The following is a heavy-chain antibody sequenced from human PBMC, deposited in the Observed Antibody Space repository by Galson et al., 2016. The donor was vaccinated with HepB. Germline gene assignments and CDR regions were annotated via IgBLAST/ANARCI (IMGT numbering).Heavy chain of an antibody. V-gene: IGHV3-53*01. CDR1: GFSESYNY. D-gene: IGHD2-15*01. J-gene: IGHJ4*02. CDR2: ILRGGST. CDR3: ASHYCSRGSCYVDY. Sequence: SLRLSCAVSGFSESYNYMSWVRQAPGKGLEWVSVILRGGSTDYADSVKGRVTISRDDSKNTVYLQMNSLRTDDTAVYYCASHYCSRGSCYVDYWGQGTLVRVST.